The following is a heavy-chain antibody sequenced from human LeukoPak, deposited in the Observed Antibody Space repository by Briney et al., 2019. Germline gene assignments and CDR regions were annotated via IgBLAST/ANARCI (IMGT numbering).Heavy chain of an antibody. D-gene: IGHD2-2*01. CDR1: GGSISSHY. V-gene: IGHV4-59*11. J-gene: IGHJ6*03. CDR2: IYYSGST. CDR3: GRGVPAAIGDYYYMDV. Sequence: SETLSLTCTVSGGSISSHYWSWIRQPPGKGLEWIGYIYYSGSTNYNPSLKSRVTISVDTSKNQFSLKLSSVTAADTAVYYCGRGVPAAIGDYYYMDVWGKGTTVTVSS.